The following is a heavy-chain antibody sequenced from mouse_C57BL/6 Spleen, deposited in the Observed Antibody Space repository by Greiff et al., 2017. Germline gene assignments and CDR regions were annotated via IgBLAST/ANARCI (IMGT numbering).Heavy chain of an antibody. J-gene: IGHJ4*01. CDR2: ISSGGSYT. D-gene: IGHD2-5*01. Sequence: EVNVVESGGDLVKPGGSLKLSCAASGFTFSSYGMSWVRQTPDKRLEWVATISSGGSYTYYPDSVKGRFTISRDNAKNTLYLQMSSLKSEDTAMYYCARLIVTTNYYAMDYWGQGTSVTVSS. CDR1: GFTFSSYG. V-gene: IGHV5-6*01. CDR3: ARLIVTTNYYAMDY.